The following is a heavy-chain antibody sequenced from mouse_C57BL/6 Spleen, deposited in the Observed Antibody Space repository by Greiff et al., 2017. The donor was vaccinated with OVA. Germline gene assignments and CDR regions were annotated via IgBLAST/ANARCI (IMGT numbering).Heavy chain of an antibody. Sequence: VQLQQPGAELVKPGASVKLSCKASGYTFTSYWMQWVKQRPGQGLEWIGEIDPSDSSTNYNHKFKGQATLNVDTSSSTANMQLSSVTAEDSAVYYCARRHSTGGGMDYWGQGTSVTVSS. CDR2: IDPSDSST. CDR1: GYTFTSYW. J-gene: IGHJ4*01. D-gene: IGHD6-1*01. V-gene: IGHV1-50*01. CDR3: ARRHSTGGGMDY.